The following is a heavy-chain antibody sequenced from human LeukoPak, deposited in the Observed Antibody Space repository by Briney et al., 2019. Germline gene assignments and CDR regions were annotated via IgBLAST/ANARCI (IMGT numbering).Heavy chain of an antibody. V-gene: IGHV3-30-3*01. D-gene: IGHD4-17*01. Sequence: GGSLRLSCAASGFTFSNYAMHWVRQAPGKGLEWVALMSYDGSNKFYADSVKGRFTISRDNSKSTLYLQMNSLKAEDTAVYYCARGGVTTMTLRDLWLDYWGQGTLVTVSS. CDR1: GFTFSNYA. CDR3: ARGGVTTMTLRDLWLDY. CDR2: MSYDGSNK. J-gene: IGHJ4*02.